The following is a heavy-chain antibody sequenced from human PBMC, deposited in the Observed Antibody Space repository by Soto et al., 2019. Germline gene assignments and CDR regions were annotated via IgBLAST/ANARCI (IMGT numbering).Heavy chain of an antibody. V-gene: IGHV3-11*01. D-gene: IGHD3-10*01. CDR1: GLTFSDCY. CDR3: ARVRFGEWGFAMDV. J-gene: IGHJ6*02. Sequence: QVQLVESGGGLVKPGGSLRLSCAASGLTFSDCYMNWIRQAPWKRLKWVSYISSSASSINYAGSVKGRFTISRDNAKNSLYLQMNSLRAEDTAMYYCARVRFGEWGFAMDVWGQGTTVTVSS. CDR2: ISSSASSI.